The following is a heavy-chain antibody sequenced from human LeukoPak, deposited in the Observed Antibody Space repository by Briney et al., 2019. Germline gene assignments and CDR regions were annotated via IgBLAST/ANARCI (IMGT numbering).Heavy chain of an antibody. Sequence: GGSLRLSCAASGFTFSSYSMNWVRQAPGKGLEWVSSISSSSSYIYYADSVKGRFTISRDNAKNSLYLQMNSLRAEDTAVYYCARRGSVIGSSGYYLDYWGQGTLVTVSS. J-gene: IGHJ4*02. V-gene: IGHV3-21*01. CDR1: GFTFSSYS. CDR2: ISSSSSYI. CDR3: ARRGSVIGSSGYYLDY. D-gene: IGHD3-22*01.